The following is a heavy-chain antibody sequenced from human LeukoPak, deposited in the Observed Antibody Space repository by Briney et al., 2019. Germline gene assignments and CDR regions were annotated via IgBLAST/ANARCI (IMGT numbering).Heavy chain of an antibody. CDR3: ASFDLTWATFDI. V-gene: IGHV4-38-2*02. CDR1: GYSISSGYY. D-gene: IGHD2/OR15-2a*01. Sequence: SETLSLTCTVSGYSISSGYYWGWIRQPPGKGLEGFGSIYYSGSTYYNPSLKSRVTISVDTYKNQFSLKLSSVTAADTAVYYCASFDLTWATFDIWGQGTMVTVSS. CDR2: IYYSGST. J-gene: IGHJ3*02.